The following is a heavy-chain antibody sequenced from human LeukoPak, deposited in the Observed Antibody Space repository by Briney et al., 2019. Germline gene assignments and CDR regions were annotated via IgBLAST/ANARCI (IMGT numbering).Heavy chain of an antibody. CDR2: IYYSGST. D-gene: IGHD3-22*01. Sequence: SETLSLTCTVPGGSISSYYCSWIRQPPGKGLGWIGYIYYSGSTNSNPSVKSRVTISVDTSKNQFSLKLSPVTAADTAVYYCARGDYYYDSSGYGFYFDYWGQGTLVTVSS. CDR3: ARGDYYYDSSGYGFYFDY. CDR1: GGSISSYY. J-gene: IGHJ4*02. V-gene: IGHV4-59*01.